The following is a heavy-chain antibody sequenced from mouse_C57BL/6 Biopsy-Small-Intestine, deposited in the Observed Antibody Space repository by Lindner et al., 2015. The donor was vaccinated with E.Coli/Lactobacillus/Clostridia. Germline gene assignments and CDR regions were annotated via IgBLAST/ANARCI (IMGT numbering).Heavy chain of an antibody. Sequence: LQESGPVLVKPGASVKMSCKASGYTFTDYYMHWVKQSHGKSLEWIGYIYPNSGANGNNQKFRGKATLTVDKSSSTAYMELRSLTSEDSAVYYCVRDYGISSLWFFDVWAQGPRSPSPQ. V-gene: IGHV1-34*01. CDR2: IYPNSGAN. J-gene: IGHJ1*03. D-gene: IGHD1-1*01. CDR1: GYTFTDYY. CDR3: VRDYGISSLWFFDV.